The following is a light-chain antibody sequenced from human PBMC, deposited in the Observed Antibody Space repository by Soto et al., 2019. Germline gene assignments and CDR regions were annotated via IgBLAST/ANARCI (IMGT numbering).Light chain of an antibody. Sequence: QSALTQPASVSGSPGQSITISCTGTSSDVGSYHLVSWYQQHPGKAPKLMIYEGSKRPSGVSNRFSGSKSGHTASLTISGLHSEDEADYYCCSYAGSSTPFGGGTKLTVL. V-gene: IGLV2-23*01. CDR1: SSDVGSYHL. J-gene: IGLJ3*02. CDR3: CSYAGSSTP. CDR2: EGS.